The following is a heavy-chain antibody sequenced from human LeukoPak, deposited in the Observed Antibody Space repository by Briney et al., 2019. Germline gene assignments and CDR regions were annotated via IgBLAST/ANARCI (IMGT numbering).Heavy chain of an antibody. J-gene: IGHJ3*01. D-gene: IGHD2-2*01. V-gene: IGHV3-74*01. CDR3: ARTEYCSPTSCKYASF. CDR1: GFTFSTYW. Sequence: GRSLRLSCAASGFTFSTYWMHWVRQAPGKGLVWVSRINSDGSSTNYADSVKGRFTISRDNAKNTLYLQMNSLRVEDTAVYYCARTEYCSPTSCKYASFWGQGTMVTVSS. CDR2: INSDGSST.